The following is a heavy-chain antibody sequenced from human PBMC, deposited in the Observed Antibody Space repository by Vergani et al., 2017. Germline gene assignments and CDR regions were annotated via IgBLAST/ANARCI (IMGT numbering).Heavy chain of an antibody. J-gene: IGHJ6*03. Sequence: QVQLQESGPGLVKPSQTLSLTCTVSGGSINSHNYYWSWIRQPAGKGLEWIGRIHTSGSTNYNPSLKSRVTMSEDTSKNQFSLNLTSVTAADTAVYYCARGRSNDFWSGYYSADYYYYYMDVWGKGTTVTVSS. V-gene: IGHV4-61*02. D-gene: IGHD3-3*01. CDR1: GGSINSHNYY. CDR2: IHTSGST. CDR3: ARGRSNDFWSGYYSADYYYYYMDV.